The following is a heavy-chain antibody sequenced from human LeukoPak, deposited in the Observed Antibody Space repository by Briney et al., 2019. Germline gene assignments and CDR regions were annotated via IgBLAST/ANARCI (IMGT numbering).Heavy chain of an antibody. CDR2: ISSSGSTI. CDR3: ARVVYCSGGNCQIFAFDI. Sequence: GGSLRLSCAASGFTFSSYSMSWIRQAPGKGLEWISYISSSGSTIFYADSVKGRFTISRDNAKNSLYLQMNSLRAEDTAVYYCARVVYCSGGNCQIFAFDIWGQGTMVTVSS. J-gene: IGHJ3*02. CDR1: GFTFSSYS. V-gene: IGHV3-48*04. D-gene: IGHD2-15*01.